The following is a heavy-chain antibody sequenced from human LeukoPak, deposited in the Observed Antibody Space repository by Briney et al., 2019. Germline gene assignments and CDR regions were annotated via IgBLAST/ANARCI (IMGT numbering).Heavy chain of an antibody. Sequence: PSETLSLTCTVSGYSISTGYYWSWIRQPAGKGLEWIGRIYTSGSTNYNPSLKSRVTMSVDTSKNQFSLKLSSVTAADTAVYYCARDLRDYYGSGSYYLMNWFDPWGQGTLVTVSS. V-gene: IGHV4-4*07. CDR1: GYSISTGYY. J-gene: IGHJ5*02. CDR2: IYTSGST. D-gene: IGHD3-10*01. CDR3: ARDLRDYYGSGSYYLMNWFDP.